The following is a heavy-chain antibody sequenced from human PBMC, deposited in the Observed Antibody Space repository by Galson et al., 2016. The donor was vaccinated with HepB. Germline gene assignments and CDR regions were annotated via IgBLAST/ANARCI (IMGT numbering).Heavy chain of an antibody. CDR1: GGSISGYY. CDR3: VRGGSTTGLFDY. J-gene: IGHJ4*02. V-gene: IGHV4-59*01. D-gene: IGHD5/OR15-5a*01. CDR2: ISNSGST. Sequence: SETLSLTCTVSGGSISGYYWSWIRQPPGKGPEWIGYISNSGSTNYIPSLKSRITILVDTSKNQFSLKLSPVTAADTAVYYCVRGGSTTGLFDYWGQGTLVTVSS.